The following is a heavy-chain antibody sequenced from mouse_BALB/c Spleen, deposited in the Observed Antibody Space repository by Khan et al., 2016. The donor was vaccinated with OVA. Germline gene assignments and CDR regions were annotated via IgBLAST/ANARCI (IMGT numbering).Heavy chain of an antibody. CDR1: GFTFSTFG. J-gene: IGHJ3*01. Sequence: EVMLVESGGGLVQPGGSRKLSCAASGFTFSTFGMHWVRQAPEKGLEWVAYIGSDSSTFYYADTVKGRFTISRDNPKNTLLLQMTSLRSEDTAMYYCASSCFWSWFASWGQGTLVTVSA. CDR3: ASSCFWSWFAS. CDR2: IGSDSSTF. V-gene: IGHV5-17*02.